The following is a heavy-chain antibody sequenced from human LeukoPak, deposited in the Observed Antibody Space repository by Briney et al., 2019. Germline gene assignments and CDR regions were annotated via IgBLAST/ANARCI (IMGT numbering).Heavy chain of an antibody. CDR1: GESFSDYY. Sequence: SETLSLTCAVYGESFSDYYWSWIRQPPGKGLEWIGGINHSGSTNYNPSLKSRVTISVDTSKNQFFLKLNSVTAADTAVYYCARAYSSSGYNWFDPWGQGTLVTVSS. CDR3: ARAYSSSGYNWFDP. V-gene: IGHV4-34*01. D-gene: IGHD6-6*01. CDR2: INHSGST. J-gene: IGHJ5*02.